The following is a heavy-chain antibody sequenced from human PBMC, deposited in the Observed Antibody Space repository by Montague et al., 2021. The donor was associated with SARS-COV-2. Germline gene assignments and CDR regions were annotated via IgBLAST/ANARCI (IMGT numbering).Heavy chain of an antibody. D-gene: IGHD3-3*01. CDR3: ARHVIPRSRSGLGWFDP. V-gene: IGHV4-39*01. J-gene: IGHJ5*02. CDR2: IYYTGTT. Sequence: SETLSLTCTVSGDPIRTNSYYWGWLCQPPGKGLEWIGSIYYTGTTFSKPSLKSRVTLSVDTSKNQFSLRLSSVTAADTALYHCARHVIPRSRSGLGWFDPWGQGTLVTVSS. CDR1: GDPIRTNSYY.